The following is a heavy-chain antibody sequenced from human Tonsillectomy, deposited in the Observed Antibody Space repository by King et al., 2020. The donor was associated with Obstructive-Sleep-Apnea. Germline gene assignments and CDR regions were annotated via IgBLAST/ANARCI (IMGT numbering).Heavy chain of an antibody. J-gene: IGHJ5*02. CDR3: ARHGVNYDESGRYGWFDP. V-gene: IGHV4-39*01. D-gene: IGHD3-10*01. CDR2: INYSWST. Sequence: QLQESGPGLVKPSETLSLTCTVSGGSISSSTYYLGWIRQPPGKGLEWIGSINYSWSTYYNPSLNSRVTIPVDTSKNHFSPKLGSVTAADTAVYYCARHGVNYDESGRYGWFDPWGQGTLVTVSS. CDR1: GGSISSSTYY.